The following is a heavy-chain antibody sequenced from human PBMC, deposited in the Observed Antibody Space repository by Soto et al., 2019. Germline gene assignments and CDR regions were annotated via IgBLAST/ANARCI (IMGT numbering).Heavy chain of an antibody. CDR1: GGSISSYY. J-gene: IGHJ6*02. Sequence: SETLTLTCTVSGGSISSYYWSWIRQPPGKGLEWVGYICYSGSTNYYPSLKSGVSVSADTNKKQSSLLLISMPADEAAVYYCGRERGAESDCDCDMDVWGQGTTVTVSS. D-gene: IGHD2-21*02. V-gene: IGHV4-59*01. CDR2: ICYSGST. CDR3: GRERGAESDCDCDMDV.